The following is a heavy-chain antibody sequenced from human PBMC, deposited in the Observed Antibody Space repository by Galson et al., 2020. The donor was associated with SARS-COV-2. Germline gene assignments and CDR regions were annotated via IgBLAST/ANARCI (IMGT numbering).Heavy chain of an antibody. D-gene: IGHD6-19*01. J-gene: IGHJ5*02. CDR3: ARGMFSTGWSANWFDP. CDR1: GDPISIGDYY. Sequence: SETLSLTCSVSGDPISIGDYYWTWIRQPAGKGLEWIGRVYGTGTTNYNPSLKGRVTISVDTSKNLFSLKLRSVTAADTAVYFCARGMFSTGWSANWFDPWGHGTLVTVSS. V-gene: IGHV4-61*02. CDR2: VYGTGTT.